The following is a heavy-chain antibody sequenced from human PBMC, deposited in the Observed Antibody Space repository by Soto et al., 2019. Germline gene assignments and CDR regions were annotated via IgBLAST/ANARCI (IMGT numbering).Heavy chain of an antibody. D-gene: IGHD3-3*01. CDR2: IWYDGSNK. CDR3: ARRNDFWSGYPLDYYYGMDV. CDR1: GFTFGSYG. Sequence: GGSLRLSCAASGFTFGSYGMHWVRQAPGKGLEWVAVIWYDGSNKYYADSVKGRFTISRDNSKNTLYLQMNSLRAEDTAVYYCARRNDFWSGYPLDYYYGMDVWGQGTTVTVSS. J-gene: IGHJ6*02. V-gene: IGHV3-33*01.